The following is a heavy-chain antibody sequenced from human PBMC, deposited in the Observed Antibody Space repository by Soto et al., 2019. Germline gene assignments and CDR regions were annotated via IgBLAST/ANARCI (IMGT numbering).Heavy chain of an antibody. CDR3: AHRFRGSGWYPYDYYGMDV. CDR2: IYWDDDK. CDR1: GFSLRNNGVG. V-gene: IGHV2-5*02. Sequence: QITLKESGPTLVKPTQTLTLTCTFSGFSLRNNGVGVGWIRQPPGKALEWLALIYWDDDKRYSPSLKSRLTINKDTSKNQVVLTMTNMDPVDTGTYYCAHRFRGSGWYPYDYYGMDVWGQGTTVTVSS. D-gene: IGHD6-13*01. J-gene: IGHJ6*02.